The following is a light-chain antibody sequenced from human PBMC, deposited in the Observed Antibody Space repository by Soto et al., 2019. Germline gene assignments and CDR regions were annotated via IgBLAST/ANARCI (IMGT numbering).Light chain of an antibody. V-gene: IGKV1-39*01. J-gene: IGKJ5*01. CDR1: QSISSY. CDR2: AAS. CDR3: QQSYSTPPT. Sequence: EIQMTQSASSLSASVGDRVTITCRSSQSISSYLNWYQQKLGKAPKLLIYAASSLQSGVPSRFSGSGSGTDFTLTISSLQPEDFATYYCQQSYSTPPTFGQGTRLDI.